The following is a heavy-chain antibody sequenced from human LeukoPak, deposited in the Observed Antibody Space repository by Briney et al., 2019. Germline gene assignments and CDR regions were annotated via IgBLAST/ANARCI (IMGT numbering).Heavy chain of an antibody. CDR3: ARGPSRYYFDY. Sequence: GGSLRLSCAASRFSFSSYAMSWVRQAPGKGLEWVSTINNSGGTTYYADSVKGRFTISRDNSKNTLYLQMNSLRAEDTAVYYCARGPSRYYFDYWGQGTLVTVSS. CDR1: RFSFSSYA. J-gene: IGHJ4*02. V-gene: IGHV3-23*01. CDR2: INNSGGTT.